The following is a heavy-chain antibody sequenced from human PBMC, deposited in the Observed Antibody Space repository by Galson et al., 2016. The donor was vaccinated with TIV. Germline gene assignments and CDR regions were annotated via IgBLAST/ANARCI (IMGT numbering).Heavy chain of an antibody. D-gene: IGHD2-2*01. Sequence: LRLSCAASGFTFNSYAMGWVRQAPGKGLEWVSGISGSGGSTHYADSVKGRFTITRDRSKNMVYLQMHSLRAEDTAVYYCTKGRTYCRGTSCYSFDSWGQGTLVSVSS. CDR3: TKGRTYCRGTSCYSFDS. J-gene: IGHJ4*02. CDR2: ISGSGGST. V-gene: IGHV3-23*01. CDR1: GFTFNSYA.